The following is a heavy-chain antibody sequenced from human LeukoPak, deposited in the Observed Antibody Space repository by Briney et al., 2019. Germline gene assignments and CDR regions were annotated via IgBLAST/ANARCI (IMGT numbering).Heavy chain of an antibody. V-gene: IGHV3-48*01. CDR3: ARANPTTPIFYFDF. CDR2: ISSSADRI. Sequence: PGGSLRLSCVGFGFTFRSHGMNWVRQAPGKGLEWISYISSSADRIYYADSGRGRPAISRDNDRNPLFLEMNALRAEDTAVYYCARANPTTPIFYFDFWGRGTLVTVSS. CDR1: GFTFRSHG. D-gene: IGHD4-17*01. J-gene: IGHJ4*02.